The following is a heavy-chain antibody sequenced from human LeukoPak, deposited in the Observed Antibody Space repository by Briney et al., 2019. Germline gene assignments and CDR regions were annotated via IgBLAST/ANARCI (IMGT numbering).Heavy chain of an antibody. J-gene: IGHJ5*02. CDR3: ASRTGVSGPS. Sequence: SETLSLTCAVSGIXNKYWWTWVRQPPGKGLEWIGEIHDSGTTNYNTSLRSRVIISLDTSKNQLSLKLNSMTAADTAVYYCASRTGVSGPSWGQGALVTVSS. V-gene: IGHV4-4*02. D-gene: IGHD6-25*01. CDR2: IHDSGTT. CDR1: GIXNKYW.